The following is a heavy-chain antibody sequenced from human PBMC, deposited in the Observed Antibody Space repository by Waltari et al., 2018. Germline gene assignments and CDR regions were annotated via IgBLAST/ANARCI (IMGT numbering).Heavy chain of an antibody. CDR3: ARVSGVYYFDY. V-gene: IGHV4-38-2*01. D-gene: IGHD2-8*01. CDR1: GYSITTGYY. Sequence: QVQLQESGPGLVKPSETLSLTCGVSGYSITTGYYWGWIRQPPGKGLEWIGIIYHSGSAYYNPSFKRRVSMSVDTSKNHFSLKVTSVTAADTAIYFCARVSGVYYFDYWGQGNLVTVS. J-gene: IGHJ4*02. CDR2: IYHSGSA.